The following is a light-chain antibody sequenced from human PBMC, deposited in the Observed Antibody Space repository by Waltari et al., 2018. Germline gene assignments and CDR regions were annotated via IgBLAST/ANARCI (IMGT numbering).Light chain of an antibody. CDR2: GAS. CDR3: QHANSFPLT. V-gene: IGKV1-12*01. Sequence: DIQMTPFPSSVSASVGDRVTITGRASQDISRWLAWYQQKPGKAPKFLIYGASNVQSGVPSWFSGSGSGTDFTLTSSSLQPEDFATYYCQHANSFPLTFGGGTKVEIK. CDR1: QDISRW. J-gene: IGKJ4*01.